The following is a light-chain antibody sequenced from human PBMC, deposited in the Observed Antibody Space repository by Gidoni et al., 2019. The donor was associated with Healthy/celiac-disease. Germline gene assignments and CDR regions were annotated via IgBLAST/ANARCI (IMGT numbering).Light chain of an antibody. V-gene: IGKV4-1*01. CDR1: QCVLYSTNNRNY. J-gene: IGKJ2*01. CDR3: QQYYSTPRT. Sequence: DIVMPQSPEPLAVPLGERATINCKSSQCVLYSTNNRNYLAWYQQKPGQPPKLLIYWASTRESGVPDRFSGGGSGTDFTLTISSLQAEDVAVYYCQQYYSTPRTFGQGTKLEIK. CDR2: WAS.